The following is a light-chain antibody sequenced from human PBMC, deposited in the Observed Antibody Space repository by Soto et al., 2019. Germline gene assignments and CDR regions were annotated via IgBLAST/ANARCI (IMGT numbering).Light chain of an antibody. CDR1: QSISTR. Sequence: DIQMTQSPSTLSASVGDRVTITCRASQSISTRLAWYQQKPGKGPKLLIYDASSLESGVPSRFSGSGSGTEFTLTINSPQPDDFATYHCQQYNTYGTFGQGTRLENK. CDR2: DAS. V-gene: IGKV1-5*01. CDR3: QQYNTYGT. J-gene: IGKJ5*01.